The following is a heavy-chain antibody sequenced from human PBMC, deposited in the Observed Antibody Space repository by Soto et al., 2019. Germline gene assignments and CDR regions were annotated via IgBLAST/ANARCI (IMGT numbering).Heavy chain of an antibody. CDR2: IYYSGST. Sequence: QVQLQESGPGLVKPSETLSLTCTVSGGSISSYYWSWIRQPPGKGLEWIGYIYYSGSTNYNPSLNGPVTLSVYTSKTQFSLKLSSVTAADAAVYYCARERRTRRLGMDVWGQGTTVTVSS. CDR1: GGSISSYY. CDR3: ARERRTRRLGMDV. V-gene: IGHV4-59*01. J-gene: IGHJ6*02.